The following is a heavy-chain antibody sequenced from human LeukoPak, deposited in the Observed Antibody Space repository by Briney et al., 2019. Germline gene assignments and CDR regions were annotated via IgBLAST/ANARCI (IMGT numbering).Heavy chain of an antibody. CDR1: GSSISNYY. J-gene: IGHJ4*02. CDR2: IYYSGGT. V-gene: IGHV4-59*01. CDR3: ARGPLGDYGGNSGFDY. Sequence: SETLSLTCTVSGSSISNYYWNWIRQPPGKGLEWIGYIYYSGGTNYNPSLKSRVTISVDTSKNQFSLKLSSVTAADTAVYYCARGPLGDYGGNSGFDYWGQGSLVTVSS. D-gene: IGHD4-23*01.